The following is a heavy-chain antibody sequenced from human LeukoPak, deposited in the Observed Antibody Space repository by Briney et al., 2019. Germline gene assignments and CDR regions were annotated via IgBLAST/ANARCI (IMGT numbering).Heavy chain of an antibody. J-gene: IGHJ4*02. Sequence: GGSLRLSCAASGFTVSSKYMSWVRQAPGKGLEWVSVIYSGGSTYYADSVKGRLTISRDNSKNTVDLQMNSLRAEDTAVYYCARECSGGSCYAALDYWGQGALVTVSS. D-gene: IGHD2-15*01. CDR1: GFTVSSKY. CDR3: ARECSGGSCYAALDY. CDR2: IYSGGST. V-gene: IGHV3-66*01.